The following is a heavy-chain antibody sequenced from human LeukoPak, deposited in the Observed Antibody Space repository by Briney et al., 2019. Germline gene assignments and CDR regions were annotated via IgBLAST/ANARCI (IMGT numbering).Heavy chain of an antibody. CDR1: GFTFRTYW. CDR3: ARDAGFHDYGDFFFDY. D-gene: IGHD4-17*01. Sequence: GGSLRLSCAASGFTFRTYWMSWVRQAPGKGLEWVANIKQDGSDKYYVDSVKGRFTISRDNAKTSLYLQMDSLRAEDTAVYYCARDAGFHDYGDFFFDYWGQGTLVTVSS. CDR2: IKQDGSDK. V-gene: IGHV3-7*01. J-gene: IGHJ4*02.